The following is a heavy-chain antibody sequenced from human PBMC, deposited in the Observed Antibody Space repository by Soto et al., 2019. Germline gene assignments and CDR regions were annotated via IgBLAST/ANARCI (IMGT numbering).Heavy chain of an antibody. CDR3: AKGDRFSDWSDP. J-gene: IGHJ5*02. CDR2: IYSSRNS. V-gene: IGHV4-4*07. Sequence: PSETQSPTCGVAGGTVSGDSWTWNRQPAGKGRECIGRIYSSRNSKYNPSLQSRDTMSLDTSNIHFSLRLTSVTAADTAVYYCAKGDRFSDWSDPWGQGTLVTV. CDR1: GGTVSGDS. D-gene: IGHD3-3*01.